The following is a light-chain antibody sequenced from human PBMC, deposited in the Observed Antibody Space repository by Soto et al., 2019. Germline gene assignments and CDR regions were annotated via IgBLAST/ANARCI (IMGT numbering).Light chain of an antibody. J-gene: IGKJ1*01. CDR3: EQYNFYSRT. Sequence: DIQMTQSPSTLSASVGDTVTITCRASQSISTWLAWYQQKPGKAPKLLIYKASSLQSGVPSRFSGIGSGTEFTLTISSLQPDDFATYYCEQYNFYSRTFGQGTKVDIK. V-gene: IGKV1-5*03. CDR2: KAS. CDR1: QSISTW.